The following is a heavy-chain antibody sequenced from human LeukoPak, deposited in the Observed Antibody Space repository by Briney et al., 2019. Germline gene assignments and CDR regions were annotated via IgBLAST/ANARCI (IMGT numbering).Heavy chain of an antibody. CDR1: GGSISSGGYS. Sequence: SQTLSLTCAVSGGSISSGGYSWSWIRQPPGKGLEWIGYIYHSGSTYYNPSLKSRVTMSVDRSKNQFSLKLSSVTAADTAVYYCARVLREVVTASYYFDYWGQGTLVTVSS. D-gene: IGHD2-21*02. J-gene: IGHJ4*02. CDR2: IYHSGST. CDR3: ARVLREVVTASYYFDY. V-gene: IGHV4-30-2*01.